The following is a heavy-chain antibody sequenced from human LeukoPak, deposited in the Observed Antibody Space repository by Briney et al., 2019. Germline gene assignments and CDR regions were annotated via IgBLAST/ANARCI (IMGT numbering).Heavy chain of an antibody. Sequence: GGSLRLSCAASIFAFSNDWMSWVRQAPGKGLECVATIKQDGSEKYYVDSVKGRFTISRDTANNSLYLQMNSLRAEDTAVYYCARVPGYSYGFFDYWGQGTLVTVSS. D-gene: IGHD5-18*01. CDR3: ARVPGYSYGFFDY. CDR2: IKQDGSEK. J-gene: IGHJ4*02. V-gene: IGHV3-7*03. CDR1: IFAFSNDW.